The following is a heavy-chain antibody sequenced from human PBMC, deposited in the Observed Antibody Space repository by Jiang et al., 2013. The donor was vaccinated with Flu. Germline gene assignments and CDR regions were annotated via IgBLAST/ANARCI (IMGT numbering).Heavy chain of an antibody. CDR3: ARGGAVANIHYSDY. CDR1: GYSITSNA. J-gene: IGHJ4*02. Sequence: QSGSELKKPGASVMVSCKASGYSITSNAMEWVRQAPGQGLEWMGWINTNTGNPTYAQGFTGRFVFSVDTSVNTAYLQIYSLKAEDTAVYYCARGGAVANIHYSDYWGQGTLVTVSS. D-gene: IGHD6-19*01. CDR2: INTNTGNP. V-gene: IGHV7-4-1*01.